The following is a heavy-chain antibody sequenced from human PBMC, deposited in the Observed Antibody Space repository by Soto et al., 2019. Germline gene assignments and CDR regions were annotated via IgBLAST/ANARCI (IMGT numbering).Heavy chain of an antibody. V-gene: IGHV3-33*01. D-gene: IGHD3-22*01. J-gene: IGHJ2*01. Sequence: QVQLVESGGGVVQPGRSLGLSCAASGFTFSRHGMHWVRQAPGKGLEWVAGVWLDGNDKNYVDSVKGRFTISRDNSKNTLYLQVNSLRDEDTAVYYCAREIYFDGIGGYFDLWGRGSLVTVSS. CDR2: VWLDGNDK. CDR1: GFTFSRHG. CDR3: AREIYFDGIGGYFDL.